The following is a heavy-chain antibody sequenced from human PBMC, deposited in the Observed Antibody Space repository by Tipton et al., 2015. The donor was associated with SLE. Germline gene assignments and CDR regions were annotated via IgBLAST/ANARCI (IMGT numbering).Heavy chain of an antibody. CDR3: ARVKLGTLTAAAPGDY. D-gene: IGHD7-27*01. V-gene: IGHV3-9*01. CDR1: GFTFDDYA. CDR2: ISWNSGSI. J-gene: IGHJ4*02. Sequence: SLRLSCAASGFTFDDYAMHWVRQAPGKGLEWVSGISWNSGSIGYADSVKGRFTISRDNAKDSLYLQMNSLRAEDTAVYYCARVKLGTLTAAAPGDYWGQGTLVTVSS.